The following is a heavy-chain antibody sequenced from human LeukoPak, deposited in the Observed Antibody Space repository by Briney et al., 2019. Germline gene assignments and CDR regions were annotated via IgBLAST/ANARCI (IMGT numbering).Heavy chain of an antibody. D-gene: IGHD2-2*01. CDR3: ARDREVGSGVPAATDAFDI. CDR2: ISSSSSYI. J-gene: IGHJ3*02. CDR1: GFSVSYYF. V-gene: IGHV3-21*01. Sequence: GGSLRLSCAASGFSVSYYFMNWVRQAPGKGLEWVSSISSSSSYIYYADSVKGRFTISRDNAKNSLYLQMNSLRAEDTAVYYCARDREVGSGVPAATDAFDIWGQGTMVTVSS.